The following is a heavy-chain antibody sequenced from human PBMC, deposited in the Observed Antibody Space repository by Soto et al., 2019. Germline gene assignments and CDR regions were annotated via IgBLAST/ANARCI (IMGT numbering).Heavy chain of an antibody. CDR3: ARDTWRRDCYPYFDY. CDR2: ISAYNGNT. D-gene: IGHD2-21*01. Sequence: VTWGACGFGFECSARWWVRREPRQGLEWMGWISAYNGNTNYAQKLQGRVTMTTDTSTSTAYMELRSLRSDDTAVYYCARDTWRRDCYPYFDYWGQGTLDTVSS. CDR1: GFGFECSA. J-gene: IGHJ4*02. V-gene: IGHV1-18*01.